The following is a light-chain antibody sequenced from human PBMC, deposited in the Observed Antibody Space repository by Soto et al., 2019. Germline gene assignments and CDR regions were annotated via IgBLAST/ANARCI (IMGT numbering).Light chain of an antibody. V-gene: IGLV2-14*01. CDR3: SSCTSSSTPYV. J-gene: IGLJ1*01. CDR2: DVS. Sequence: QSVLTQPASVSGSPGQSITISCTGTSSDVGGYNYVSWYQQHPGKAPKLMIYDVSNRPSGVSNRFSGSKSGNTASLTISGLRAEDEADYYCSSCTSSSTPYVFGTGTKVTVL. CDR1: SSDVGGYNY.